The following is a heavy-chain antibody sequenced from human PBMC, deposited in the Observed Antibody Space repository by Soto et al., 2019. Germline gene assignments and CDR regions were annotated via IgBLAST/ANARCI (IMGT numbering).Heavy chain of an antibody. J-gene: IGHJ2*01. CDR3: AKDACVTTWYFDL. V-gene: IGHV1-3*01. D-gene: IGHD2-21*02. Sequence: QVRLVQSGAEVNKPGASVKVSCKASGYTFYDYGIHWVRQAPGQRLEWMGWIDPDKGNTKYSEKFQDRVTISRDTSASTVYMELSSLRSEDTAVYYCAKDACVTTWYFDLWGGGTLVTVSS. CDR1: GYTFYDYG. CDR2: IDPDKGNT.